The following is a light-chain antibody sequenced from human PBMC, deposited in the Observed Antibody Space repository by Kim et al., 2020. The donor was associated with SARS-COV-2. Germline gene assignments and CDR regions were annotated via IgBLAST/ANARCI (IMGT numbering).Light chain of an antibody. Sequence: QPVLTQPPSVSGAPGQRVTISCTGSSSNIGAGYDVHWYQQLPGTAPKLLIYGNSNRPSGVPDRFSGSKSGTSASLAITGLQAEDEADYYCQSYDGSLSGVFGGGTQLTVL. V-gene: IGLV1-40*01. J-gene: IGLJ3*02. CDR1: SSNIGAGYD. CDR2: GNS. CDR3: QSYDGSLSGV.